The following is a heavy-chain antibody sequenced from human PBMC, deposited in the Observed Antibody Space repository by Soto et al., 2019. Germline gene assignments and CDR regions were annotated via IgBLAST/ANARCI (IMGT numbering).Heavy chain of an antibody. Sequence: PSETLSLTCVVSGGSFSGYYWNWIRQPPGKGLEWVGDINPSGGSNYNPSLKSRVSISLDTSKNQFSLNLSHVTAADTAVYYCARGGRYSAYRLPFDFWGQGTLVTVSS. CDR3: ARGGRYSAYRLPFDF. J-gene: IGHJ4*02. D-gene: IGHD5-12*01. V-gene: IGHV4-34*01. CDR1: GGSFSGYY. CDR2: INPSGGS.